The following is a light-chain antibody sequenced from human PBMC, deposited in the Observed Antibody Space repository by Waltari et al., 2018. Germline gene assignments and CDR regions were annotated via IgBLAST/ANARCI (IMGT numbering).Light chain of an antibody. V-gene: IGKV3-11*01. Sequence: EIVLTQSPATLSLSPGERATLSCRASQRVGTYLAWYQQKPGQAPRPLLDVASNRATGIPARFSGSGSGTDFTLTISSLEPDDFAVYYCQHRGHWPPDATFGPGTKVDIK. CDR3: QHRGHWPPDAT. J-gene: IGKJ3*01. CDR1: QRVGTY. CDR2: VAS.